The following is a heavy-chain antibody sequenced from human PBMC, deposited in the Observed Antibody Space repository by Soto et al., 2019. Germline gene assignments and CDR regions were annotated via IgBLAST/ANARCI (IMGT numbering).Heavy chain of an antibody. CDR3: ATQHDYGDYVDY. D-gene: IGHD4-17*01. CDR1: GGTFSSYT. Sequence: QVQLVQSGAEVKKPGSSVKVSCKASGGTFSSYTISWVRQAPGQGLEWMGRIIPILGIANYARKFQGRVTITADKSTSTAYMELSSLRSEDTAVYYCATQHDYGDYVDYWGQGTLVTVSS. V-gene: IGHV1-69*02. CDR2: IIPILGIA. J-gene: IGHJ4*02.